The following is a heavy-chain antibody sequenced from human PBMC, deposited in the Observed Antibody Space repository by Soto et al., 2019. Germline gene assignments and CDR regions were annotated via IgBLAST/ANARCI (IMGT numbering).Heavy chain of an antibody. J-gene: IGHJ5*02. V-gene: IGHV1-18*01. CDR2: ISAYNANT. CDR1: GYTFTNYA. CDR3: ARGENWFDP. Sequence: ASVKVSCKASGYTFTNYAMHWVRQAPGQGLEWMGWISAYNANTHYAQKLQGRVTMTTDTFTSTAYMELRSLRSDDKAVYYCARGENWFDPWGQGTLVTVSS.